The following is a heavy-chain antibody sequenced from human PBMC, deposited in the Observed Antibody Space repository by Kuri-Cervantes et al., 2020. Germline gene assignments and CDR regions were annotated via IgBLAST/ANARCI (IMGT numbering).Heavy chain of an antibody. CDR3: ARASYYDSSGYYGGGTPFDY. CDR2: INPNSGGT. Sequence: ASVKVSCKASGYTFTSYDINWVRQATGQGLEWMGWINPNSGGTNYAQKFQGWVTMTRDTSISTAYMELSRLRSDDTAVYYCARASYYDSSGYYGGGTPFDYWGQGTLVTVSS. D-gene: IGHD3-22*01. J-gene: IGHJ4*02. V-gene: IGHV1-2*04. CDR1: GYTFTSYD.